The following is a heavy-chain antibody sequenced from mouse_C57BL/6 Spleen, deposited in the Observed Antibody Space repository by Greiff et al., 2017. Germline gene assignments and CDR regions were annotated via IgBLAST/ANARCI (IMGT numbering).Heavy chain of an antibody. Sequence: VQLQQSGPELVKPGASVKISCKASGYSFTGYYMHWVKQSSEKSLEWIGEINPSTGGTSYNQKFKGKATLTVDKSSSTAYMQLKSLTSEDSAVYYCARDLTGNYYAMDDWGQGTSVTVSS. J-gene: IGHJ4*01. D-gene: IGHD4-1*01. CDR2: INPSTGGT. CDR3: ARDLTGNYYAMDD. CDR1: GYSFTGYY. V-gene: IGHV1-43*01.